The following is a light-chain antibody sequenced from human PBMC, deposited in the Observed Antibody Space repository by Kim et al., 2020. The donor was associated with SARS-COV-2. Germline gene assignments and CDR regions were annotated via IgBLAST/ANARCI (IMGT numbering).Light chain of an antibody. CDR2: GVS. Sequence: EIVMTQSPATLSVSPGERATLSCRASQSVSGHLAWYQQKPGQAPRLLIYGVSTRATGIPVRFSGSGSGTEFALTISSLQSEDFAFYYCQQYNDWPLTFGGGTKVEI. V-gene: IGKV3-15*01. CDR1: QSVSGH. CDR3: QQYNDWPLT. J-gene: IGKJ4*01.